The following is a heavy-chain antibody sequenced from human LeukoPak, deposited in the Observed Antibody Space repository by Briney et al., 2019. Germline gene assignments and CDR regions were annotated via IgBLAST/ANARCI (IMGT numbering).Heavy chain of an antibody. V-gene: IGHV3-21*01. D-gene: IGHD6-19*01. CDR1: GFTFSSYS. CDR3: ARDVFSGWSIDY. Sequence: GGSLRLSCAASGFTFSSYSMNWVRQAPGKGLEWVSVISSSSSYIYYADSVRGRFTISRDNAKNSLYLQMNSLRAEDTAVYYCARDVFSGWSIDYWGQGTLVTVSS. CDR2: ISSSSSYI. J-gene: IGHJ4*02.